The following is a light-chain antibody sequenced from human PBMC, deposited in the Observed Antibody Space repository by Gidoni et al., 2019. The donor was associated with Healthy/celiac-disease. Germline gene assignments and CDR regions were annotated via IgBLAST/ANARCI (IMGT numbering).Light chain of an antibody. CDR2: GKN. Sequence: SSELTQDPAVSVALGQTVRITCQGDSLRSYYASWYQRKPGQAPVLLIYGKNNRPSGIPDRFSGSSSGNTASLTITGAQAEDEADYYCNYRDSSGNHLVFGGGTKLTVL. V-gene: IGLV3-19*01. J-gene: IGLJ2*01. CDR1: SLRSYY. CDR3: NYRDSSGNHLV.